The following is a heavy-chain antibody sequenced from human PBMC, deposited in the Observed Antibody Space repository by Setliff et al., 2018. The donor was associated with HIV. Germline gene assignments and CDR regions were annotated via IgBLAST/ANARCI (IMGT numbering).Heavy chain of an antibody. CDR1: GYTFKTYG. D-gene: IGHD6-13*01. V-gene: IGHV1-18*01. CDR3: ASSWSRVPYYGMDV. J-gene: IGHJ6*02. CDR2: ISPYNGHT. Sequence: ASVKVSCKASGYTFKTYGISWVRQAPGHGLEWMGWISPYNGHTNYAQNFQGRVTMTRNTSISTAYMELSSLRSEDSAVYYCASSWSRVPYYGMDVWGQGTTVTVSS.